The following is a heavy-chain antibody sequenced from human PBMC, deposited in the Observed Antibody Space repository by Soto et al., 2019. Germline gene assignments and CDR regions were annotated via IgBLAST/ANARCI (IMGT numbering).Heavy chain of an antibody. J-gene: IGHJ5*02. V-gene: IGHV1-69*01. Sequence: QVQLVQSGAEVKKPGSSVKVSCKASGGTFSSYAISWVRQAPGQGLEWMGGIIPIFGTAKYAEKFQGRVTITADESTSTAYMELSSLRSEDTAVYYCARVPEYYYDSSGYYLNWFDLWGQGTLVTVSS. CDR2: IIPIFGTA. D-gene: IGHD3-22*01. CDR1: GGTFSSYA. CDR3: ARVPEYYYDSSGYYLNWFDL.